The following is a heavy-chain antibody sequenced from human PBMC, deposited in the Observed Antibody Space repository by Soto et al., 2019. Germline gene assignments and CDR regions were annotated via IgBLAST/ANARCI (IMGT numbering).Heavy chain of an antibody. J-gene: IGHJ4*02. CDR2: ISSKAYGTTP. V-gene: IGHV3-49*03. CDR3: TRLGVVTPPGDY. D-gene: IGHD2-21*02. CDR1: GFSFGGYA. Sequence: GGSLRLSCTASGFSFGGYAIIWFRQAPGKGLEWLGFISSKAYGTTPEYAASVKGRFTISRDDSKSIAYLQMNSLKTEDTALYYCTRLGVVTPPGDYWGQGSQVTVSS.